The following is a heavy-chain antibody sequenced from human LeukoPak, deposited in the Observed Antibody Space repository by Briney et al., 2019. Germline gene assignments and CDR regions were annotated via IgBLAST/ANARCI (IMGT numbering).Heavy chain of an antibody. J-gene: IGHJ4*02. CDR2: INHSGST. CDR1: GGSFSGYY. V-gene: IGHV4-34*01. D-gene: IGHD3-10*01. Sequence: SETLSLTCAVYGGSFSGYYWSWIRQPPGKGLERIGEINHSGSTNYNPSLKSRVTISVDTSKNQFSLKLSSVTAADTAVYYCARDRRRVVFDYWGQGTLVTVSS. CDR3: ARDRRRVVFDY.